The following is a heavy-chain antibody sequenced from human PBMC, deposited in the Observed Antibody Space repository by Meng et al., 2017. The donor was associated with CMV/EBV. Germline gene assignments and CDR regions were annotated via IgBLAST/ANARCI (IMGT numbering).Heavy chain of an antibody. CDR3: ANRYSGYEDVWYFDY. J-gene: IGHJ4*02. V-gene: IGHV3-30*02. CDR1: GFTLSSYG. Sequence: GGSLKISCTMSGFTLSSYGMHWVRQAPGKGLEWVAFIRDDGSNTYHADSVKGRFTISRDNSKNTLYLQMNSLRTEDTAVYYCANRYSGYEDVWYFDYWGQGTLVTVSS. CDR2: IRDDGSNT. D-gene: IGHD5-12*01.